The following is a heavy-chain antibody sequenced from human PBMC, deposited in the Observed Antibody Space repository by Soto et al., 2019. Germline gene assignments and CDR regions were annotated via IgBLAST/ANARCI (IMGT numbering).Heavy chain of an antibody. CDR3: ASLIVGARSDY. V-gene: IGHV1-69*13. D-gene: IGHD1-26*01. J-gene: IGHJ4*02. CDR2: IIPIFGTA. Sequence: ASVKVSCKASGGTFSSYAISWVRQAPGQGLEWMGGIIPIFGTANYAQKFQGRVTITADESTSTAHMELSSLRSEDTAVYYCASLIVGARSDYWGQGTLVTVSS. CDR1: GGTFSSYA.